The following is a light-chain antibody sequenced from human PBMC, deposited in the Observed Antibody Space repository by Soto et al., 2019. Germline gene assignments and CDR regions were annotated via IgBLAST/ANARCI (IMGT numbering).Light chain of an antibody. Sequence: QSALTQPASVSGSPGQSITISFTETSSDVGGYNYVSWYQQHPGKAPKLMIYDVSNRPSGVSNRFSGSKSGNTASLTISGLQAEDEADYYCTSYISSSNLEVFGGGTKLAVL. CDR1: SSDVGGYNY. CDR2: DVS. V-gene: IGLV2-14*01. J-gene: IGLJ2*01. CDR3: TSYISSSNLEV.